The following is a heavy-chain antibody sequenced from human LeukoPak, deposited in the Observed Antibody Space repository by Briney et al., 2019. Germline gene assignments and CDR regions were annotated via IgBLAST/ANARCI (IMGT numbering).Heavy chain of an antibody. CDR1: GFTFSDYA. CDR3: VRDYWWNYDY. Sequence: GRSLRLSCAASGFTFSDYAMHWVRQAPGKGLEWVAVISKDGSDIYYPGSVRGRFTISRDNSKNTIYLQMDSLRAEDTAIYYCVRDYWWNYDYWGQGTLVTVSS. V-gene: IGHV3-30-3*01. CDR2: ISKDGSDI. D-gene: IGHD1-7*01. J-gene: IGHJ4*02.